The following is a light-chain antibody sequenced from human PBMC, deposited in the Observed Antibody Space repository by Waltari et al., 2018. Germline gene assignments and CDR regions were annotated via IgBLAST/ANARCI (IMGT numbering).Light chain of an antibody. J-gene: IGKJ1*01. V-gene: IGKV1-5*03. CDR1: QSVDRW. Sequence: IQMTQSPSNLTASVGDRVTITCRASQSVDRWLTWFQQKPDKAPKLLIYGASGLPSGVPSRFSGSGSGTEFTLTISSLQPDDAATYYCQQCAASSWTFGQGTKVEIK. CDR3: QQCAASSWT. CDR2: GAS.